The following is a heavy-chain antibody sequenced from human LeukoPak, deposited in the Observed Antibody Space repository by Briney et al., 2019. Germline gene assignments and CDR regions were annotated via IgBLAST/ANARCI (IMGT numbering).Heavy chain of an antibody. V-gene: IGHV3-7*01. CDR3: AREGRIVIVPSQ. Sequence: GGSLRLSCAASGFTSSSYWMSWVRQAPGKGLEWVANIKKDGSEKNYVDSVKGRFTISRDNAKSSLYLQMNSLRAEDTAVYYCAREGRIVIVPSQWGQGTLVTVSS. J-gene: IGHJ4*02. CDR2: IKKDGSEK. D-gene: IGHD2/OR15-2a*01. CDR1: GFTSSSYW.